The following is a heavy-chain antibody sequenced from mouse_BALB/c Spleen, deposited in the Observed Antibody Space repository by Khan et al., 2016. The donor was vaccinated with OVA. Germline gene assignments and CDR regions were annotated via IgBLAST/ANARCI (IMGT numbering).Heavy chain of an antibody. J-gene: IGHJ2*01. V-gene: IGHV5-6-3*01. CDR2: INSNSGST. Sequence: VQLKESGGGLVQPGGSLKLSCAASGFTFSSYGMSWVRQTPDKRLELVATINSNSGSTYYPDSLKGRFTISIDNSKNTLYLQMSRLKSEDTAMYYCARMARTINWGQGTTLTVSA. CDR1: GFTFSSYG. CDR3: ARMARTIN.